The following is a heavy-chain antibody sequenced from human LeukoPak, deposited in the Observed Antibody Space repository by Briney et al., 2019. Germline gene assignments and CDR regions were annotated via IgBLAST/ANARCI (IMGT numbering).Heavy chain of an antibody. J-gene: IGHJ4*02. CDR3: ARGRTYYDSSGYYYAPAPFDY. D-gene: IGHD3-22*01. Sequence: KPSETLSLTCAVYGGSFSGYYWSWIRQPPGKGLDWIGEINHSGSTNYNPSLKSRVTISVDTSKNQFSLKLSSVTAADTAVYYCARGRTYYDSSGYYYAPAPFDYWGQGTLVTVSS. CDR2: INHSGST. CDR1: GGSFSGYY. V-gene: IGHV4-34*01.